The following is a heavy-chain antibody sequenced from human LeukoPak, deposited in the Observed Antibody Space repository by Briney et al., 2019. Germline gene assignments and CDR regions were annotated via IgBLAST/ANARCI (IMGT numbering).Heavy chain of an antibody. CDR3: ARSSGDYVSYYYMDV. D-gene: IGHD4-17*01. V-gene: IGHV4-59*01. CDR1: GGSISSYY. J-gene: IGHJ6*03. CDR2: IYYSGST. Sequence: SETLSLTCTVSGGSISSYYWSWIRQPPGKGLEWIGYIYYSGSTNYNPSLKSRVTISVDTSKNQFSLKLSSVTAADTAVYYCARSSGDYVSYYYMDVWGKGTTVTVSS.